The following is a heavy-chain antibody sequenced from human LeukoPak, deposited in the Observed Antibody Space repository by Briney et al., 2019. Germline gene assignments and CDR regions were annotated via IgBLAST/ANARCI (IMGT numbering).Heavy chain of an antibody. V-gene: IGHV4-39*07. D-gene: IGHD3-3*01. J-gene: IGHJ5*02. CDR1: GGSISSSSYY. Sequence: SETLSLTCTVSGGSISSSSYYWGWIRQPPGKGLEWIGSIYYSGSTYYNPSLKSRVTISVDTSKNQFSLKLSSVTAADTAVYYCARFNPYDFWSGYPIGDWFDPWGQGTLVTVSS. CDR2: IYYSGST. CDR3: ARFNPYDFWSGYPIGDWFDP.